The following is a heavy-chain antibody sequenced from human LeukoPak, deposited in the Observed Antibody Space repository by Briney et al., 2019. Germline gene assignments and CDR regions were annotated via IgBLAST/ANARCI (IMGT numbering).Heavy chain of an antibody. J-gene: IGHJ4*02. CDR3: ARGDRGTGQHFDY. V-gene: IGHV3-53*01. D-gene: IGHD1-1*01. Sequence: GGSLRLSCAASGFTVSSNYMSWVRQAPGKGLEWVSVIYSGGSTYYADSVKGRFTISRDNSKNTLYLQMNSLEAEDAAVYYCARGDRGTGQHFDYWGQGTLVTVS. CDR1: GFTVSSNY. CDR2: IYSGGST.